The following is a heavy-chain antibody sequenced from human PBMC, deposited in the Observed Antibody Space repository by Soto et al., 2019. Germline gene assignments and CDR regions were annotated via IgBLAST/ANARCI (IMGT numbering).Heavy chain of an antibody. J-gene: IGHJ4*02. CDR2: IIPIFGTA. Sequence: SVKVSCKASGGTFSSNASSWVRKTPGQGLEWMGGIIPIFGTANYAQKFQGRVTITADESTSTAYMELSSLRSEDTAVYYCARGIAAAGTYYFDYWGQGTLVTVSS. V-gene: IGHV1-69*13. CDR3: ARGIAAAGTYYFDY. D-gene: IGHD6-13*01. CDR1: GGTFSSNA.